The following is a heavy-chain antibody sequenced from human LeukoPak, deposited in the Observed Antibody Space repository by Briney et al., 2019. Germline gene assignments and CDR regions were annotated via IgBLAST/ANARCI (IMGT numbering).Heavy chain of an antibody. CDR3: AKDPTGLNFDY. Sequence: GRSLRLSCAAFGFTFSSYGMHWVRQAPGKGLEWVAVIWYHGSNEYYADSVKGRFTISRDNSKNTLYLQMDSLRAEDTAVYYCAKDPTGLNFDYWGQGTLVTVSS. D-gene: IGHD2-8*02. J-gene: IGHJ4*02. CDR2: IWYHGSNE. V-gene: IGHV3-33*06. CDR1: GFTFSSYG.